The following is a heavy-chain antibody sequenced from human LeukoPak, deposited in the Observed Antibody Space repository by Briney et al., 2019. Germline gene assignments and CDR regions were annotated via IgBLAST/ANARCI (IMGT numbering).Heavy chain of an antibody. CDR3: AKSLRYLLSDDAFDI. J-gene: IGHJ3*02. Sequence: GGSLRLSCAASGFTFNDYAMHWVRRAPGKGLEWVSGISWNSGNTGYADSVKGRFTISRDRAKNSLYLQMSSLRVEDTALYYCAKSLRYLLSDDAFDIWGQGTMVTVSS. CDR1: GFTFNDYA. D-gene: IGHD2/OR15-2a*01. V-gene: IGHV3-9*01. CDR2: ISWNSGNT.